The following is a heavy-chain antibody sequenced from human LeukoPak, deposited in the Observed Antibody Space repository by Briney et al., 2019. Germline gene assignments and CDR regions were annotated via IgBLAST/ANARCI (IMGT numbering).Heavy chain of an antibody. CDR3: ARDRGVYRSSSFDY. Sequence: ASVKVSCKSSGYIFSNYGISWVRQAPGQGLEWMGWISTYTGNTNYAQKLQDRVTMTTDTSTSTAYMELRSLRSDDTAVYYCARDRGVYRSSSFDYWGQGTLVTVSS. CDR1: GYIFSNYG. D-gene: IGHD6-6*01. V-gene: IGHV1-18*01. J-gene: IGHJ4*02. CDR2: ISTYTGNT.